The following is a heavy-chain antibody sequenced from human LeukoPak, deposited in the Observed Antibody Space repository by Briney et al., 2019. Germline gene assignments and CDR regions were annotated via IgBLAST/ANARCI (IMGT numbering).Heavy chain of an antibody. J-gene: IGHJ4*02. CDR1: GYTFTGYY. CDR3: AIGIYYGDYALDY. V-gene: IGHV1-2*02. Sequence: EASVKVSCKASGYTFTGYYMHWVRQAPGQGLEWMGWINPNSGGTNYAQKFQGRVTMTRDTSISTAYMELSRLRSDDTAVYYCAIGIYYGDYALDYWGQGTLVTVSS. CDR2: INPNSGGT. D-gene: IGHD4-17*01.